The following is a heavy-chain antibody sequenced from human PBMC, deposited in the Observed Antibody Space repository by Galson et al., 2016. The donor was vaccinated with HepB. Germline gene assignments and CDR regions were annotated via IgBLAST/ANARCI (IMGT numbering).Heavy chain of an antibody. J-gene: IGHJ3*02. V-gene: IGHV3-7*04. CDR3: ARELDGRAFDI. D-gene: IGHD5-24*01. CDR1: GFALSSHW. CDR2: INQPPREK. Sequence: SLRLSCAASGFALSSHWMTWVRQAPGKGLGWVANINQPPREKYYVDSVKGRFTISRDNAKNSLFLQMNSLRADDTAIYYCARELDGRAFDIWGQGTMVTVSS.